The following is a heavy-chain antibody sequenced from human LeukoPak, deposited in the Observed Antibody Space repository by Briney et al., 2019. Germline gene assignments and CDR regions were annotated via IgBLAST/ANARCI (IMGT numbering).Heavy chain of an antibody. V-gene: IGHV5-51*01. D-gene: IGHD4-23*01. J-gene: IGHJ4*02. CDR1: GYSFTSFW. CDR3: ARQITVVAPSDY. CDR2: IHPGDSDT. Sequence: GESLKISCQGSGYSFTSFWIAWVRQMPGKGLEWMGIIHPGDSDTRYSPSFQGQVTISADKSISTAYLQWSSLKAPDTAMYYCARQITVVAPSDYWGQGTLVTVSS.